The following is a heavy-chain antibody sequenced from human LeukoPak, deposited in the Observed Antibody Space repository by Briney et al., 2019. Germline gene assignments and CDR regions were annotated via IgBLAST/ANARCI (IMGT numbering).Heavy chain of an antibody. CDR1: GFAFSSYA. V-gene: IGHV3-23*01. J-gene: IGHJ4*02. CDR3: AKDLCGGDCCPVDY. Sequence: GGSLRLSCAASGFAFSSYAMSLVRQAPGKGLEWVSAISGSGGSTYYADSVKGRFTISRDNSKNTLYLQMNSLRAEDTAVYYCAKDLCGGDCCPVDYWGQGTLVTVSS. CDR2: ISGSGGST. D-gene: IGHD2-21*02.